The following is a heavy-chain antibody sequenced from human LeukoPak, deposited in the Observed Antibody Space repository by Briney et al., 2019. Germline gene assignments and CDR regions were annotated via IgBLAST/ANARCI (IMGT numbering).Heavy chain of an antibody. CDR1: GFTFNKYA. J-gene: IGHJ4*02. V-gene: IGHV3-23*01. D-gene: IGHD1-26*01. CDR3: AKDFMGLNRFDS. Sequence: GGSLRVSCAASGFTFNKYAMSWVRQAPGKGLEWVSTISGSGESIYYEDSVRGRFTISRDNSKNTLSLQMDSLRAEDTAVYYCAKDFMGLNRFDSWGQGTLVTVSS. CDR2: ISGSGESI.